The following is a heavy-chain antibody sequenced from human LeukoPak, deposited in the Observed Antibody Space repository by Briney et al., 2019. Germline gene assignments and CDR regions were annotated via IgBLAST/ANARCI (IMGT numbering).Heavy chain of an antibody. D-gene: IGHD6-13*01. V-gene: IGHV1-2*02. J-gene: IGHJ4*02. Sequence: ASVKVSCKASGYTFTGYYMHWVRQAPGQGLEWMGWINPNSGGTNSAQQFQGRVTMTRDTSISTAYMELTRLKSDDTAVYYCVRCAAATGTDGGDYWGQGTLVTVSS. CDR2: INPNSGGT. CDR3: VRCAAATGTDGGDY. CDR1: GYTFTGYY.